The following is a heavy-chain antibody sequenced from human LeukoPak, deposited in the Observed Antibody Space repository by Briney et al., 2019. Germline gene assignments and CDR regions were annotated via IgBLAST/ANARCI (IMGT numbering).Heavy chain of an antibody. D-gene: IGHD3-16*01. J-gene: IGHJ6*02. CDR3: ARVVRPYYYGMDV. V-gene: IGHV1-46*01. CDR1: GYTFTSYY. Sequence: ASVKVSCTASGYTFTSYYMHWVRQAPGQGLEWMGIINPSGGSTSYAQKFQGRVTLTRDTSTSTVYMELSSLRSEDTAVYYCARVVRPYYYGMDVWGQGTTVTVSS. CDR2: INPSGGST.